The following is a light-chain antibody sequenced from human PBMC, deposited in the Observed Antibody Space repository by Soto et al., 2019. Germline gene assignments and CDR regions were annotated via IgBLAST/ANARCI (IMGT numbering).Light chain of an antibody. Sequence: EIVLTQSPATLSLSPGERATLSCRASQSVSSYLCWYQQKPGQAPRLLIYDAPNRATGIPARFSGSGSGTDFTLTISSLEPEDFAVYYCQQRSNWWSFGQGTKVEIK. CDR1: QSVSSY. CDR3: QQRSNWWS. V-gene: IGKV3-11*01. J-gene: IGKJ1*01. CDR2: DAP.